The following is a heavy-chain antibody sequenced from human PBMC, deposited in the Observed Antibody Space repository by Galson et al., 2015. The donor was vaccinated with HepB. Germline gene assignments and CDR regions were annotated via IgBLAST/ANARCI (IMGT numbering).Heavy chain of an antibody. J-gene: IGHJ4*02. V-gene: IGHV1-46*01. CDR2: INPSGGST. CDR1: GYKFTRYY. Sequence: SVKVSCKASGYKFTRYYMHWVRQAPGQGLEWMGTINPSGGSTDYAQKFQGRLTMTRDTSTSTVFMELSSLRSEDTAVYHCARGVLLWDGPDYWGQGTLVTVSS. D-gene: IGHD3-10*01. CDR3: ARGVLLWDGPDY.